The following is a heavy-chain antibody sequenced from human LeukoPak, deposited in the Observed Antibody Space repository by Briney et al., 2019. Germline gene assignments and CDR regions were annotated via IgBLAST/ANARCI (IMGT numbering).Heavy chain of an antibody. CDR3: TVAYSSDWYLVDY. D-gene: IGHD6-13*01. CDR2: TNHSGST. J-gene: IGHJ4*02. CDR1: GGSFSSYF. V-gene: IGHV4-34*01. Sequence: TTSETLSLTCTVHGGSFSSYFWSWVRQSSGKGLEWIGETNHSGSTNYNPSLKSRVTISGDTSKNEFSLKLTSVTAADTAVYYCTVAYSSDWYLVDYWGQGILVTVSS.